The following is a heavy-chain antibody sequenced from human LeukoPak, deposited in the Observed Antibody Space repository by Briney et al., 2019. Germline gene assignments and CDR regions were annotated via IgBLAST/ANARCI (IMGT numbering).Heavy chain of an antibody. CDR3: ARGAYYYGSGSYDY. J-gene: IGHJ4*02. CDR1: GFTFSSYW. D-gene: IGHD3-10*01. V-gene: IGHV3-7*04. CDR2: IKQDGSEK. Sequence: GGSLRLSCAASGFTFSSYWMSWVRQAPGKGLEWVANIKQDGSEKCYVDSVKGRFTISRDNAKNSLYLQMNSLRAEDTAVYYCARGAYYYGSGSYDYWGQGTLVTVSS.